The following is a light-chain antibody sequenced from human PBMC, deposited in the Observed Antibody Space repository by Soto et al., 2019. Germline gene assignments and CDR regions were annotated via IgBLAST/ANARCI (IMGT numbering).Light chain of an antibody. J-gene: IGKJ5*01. V-gene: IGKV3-11*01. CDR3: QQRSNWPKST. Sequence: EIVLTQSPATLSLSPGERATLSCRASQGVSSYLAWYQQKPGQAPRLLIYDASNRATGIPARFSGSGSGTDFTLTISSLEPEDFAVYYCQQRSNWPKSTFGQGTRLEIK. CDR1: QGVSSY. CDR2: DAS.